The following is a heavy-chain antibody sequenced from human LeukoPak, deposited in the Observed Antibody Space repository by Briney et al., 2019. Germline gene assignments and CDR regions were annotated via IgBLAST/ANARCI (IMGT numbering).Heavy chain of an antibody. CDR3: AGGEWFGEFPFDY. D-gene: IGHD3-10*01. V-gene: IGHV1-69*01. Sequence: SVKLSCKASGGTFSSYAISWVRQAPAQGLEWMGGIIPIFGRANYAKKFQGRVTITADDSTSTAYMELSSLRSEATAVYYCAGGEWFGEFPFDYWGQGPLVTVSS. J-gene: IGHJ4*02. CDR2: IIPIFGRA. CDR1: GGTFSSYA.